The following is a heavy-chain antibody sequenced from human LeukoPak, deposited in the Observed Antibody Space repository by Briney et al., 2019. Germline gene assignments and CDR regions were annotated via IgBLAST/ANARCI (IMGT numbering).Heavy chain of an antibody. Sequence: GGSLRLSCATSGFTFSSYAMHWVRQAPGKGLEWVAVISYDGSNKYYADSVKGRFTISRDNSKNTLYLQMNSLRAEDTAVYYCARDVRITMFFDYWGRGTLVTVSS. CDR1: GFTFSSYA. J-gene: IGHJ4*02. CDR3: ARDVRITMFFDY. V-gene: IGHV3-30*04. CDR2: ISYDGSNK. D-gene: IGHD3-10*02.